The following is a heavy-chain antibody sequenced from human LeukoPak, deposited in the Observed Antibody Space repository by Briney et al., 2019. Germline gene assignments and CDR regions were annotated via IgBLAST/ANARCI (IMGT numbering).Heavy chain of an antibody. V-gene: IGHV3-23*01. CDR2: ISISGSKT. Sequence: GGSLRLSCAASGFTFSSYAMSWVRQAPGKGLEWVSAISISGSKTYYADSVKGRFTISRDNSKNTLYLQMNSLRAEDTAVYYCANEIRPNDYWGQGTQVTVSS. CDR3: ANEIRPNDY. CDR1: GFTFSSYA. D-gene: IGHD4-17*01. J-gene: IGHJ4*02.